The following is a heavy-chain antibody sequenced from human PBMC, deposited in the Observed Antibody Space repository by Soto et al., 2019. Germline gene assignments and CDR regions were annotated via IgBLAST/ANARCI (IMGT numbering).Heavy chain of an antibody. CDR1: GGSISIYY. D-gene: IGHD6-19*01. CDR3: ARARKHSSGWDY. V-gene: IGHV4-59*01. Sequence: PSETLSLTCTVSGGSISIYYWSWIRQPPGKGLEWIGYIYYSGSTNYNPSLKSRVTISVDTSKNQFSLKLSSVTAADTAVYYCARARKHSSGWDYWGQGTLVTVSS. CDR2: IYYSGST. J-gene: IGHJ4*02.